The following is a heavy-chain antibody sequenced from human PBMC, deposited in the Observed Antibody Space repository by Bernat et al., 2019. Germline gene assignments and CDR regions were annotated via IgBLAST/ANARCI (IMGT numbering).Heavy chain of an antibody. J-gene: IGHJ3*01. D-gene: IGHD2-15*01. V-gene: IGHV1-18*04. Sequence: QIQLVQSGAEVKKPGASVKVSCKASGYTFTSYGITWVRQAPGQGLEWMGWSSAYNGNTNYAQKLQGRVTMTTDTSANTAYMELRSLRSDDTAVYYCARAGYCSGGSCYSGAFDFWGQGTMVTVSS. CDR1: GYTFTSYG. CDR2: SSAYNGNT. CDR3: ARAGYCSGGSCYSGAFDF.